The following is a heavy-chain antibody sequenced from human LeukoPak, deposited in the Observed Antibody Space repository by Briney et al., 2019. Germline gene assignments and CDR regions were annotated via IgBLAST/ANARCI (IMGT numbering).Heavy chain of an antibody. Sequence: PGGFLRLSCAASGFIFDDHGMHWVRQAPGKGLEWVSGISWSSGIIGYADSVKGRFTISRDNAKNSLDLQMESLRAEDTAVYYCAREGKTIAVAGTGAFDIWGQGTMVTVSS. J-gene: IGHJ3*02. V-gene: IGHV3-9*01. CDR3: AREGKTIAVAGTGAFDI. CDR1: GFIFDDHG. CDR2: ISWSSGII. D-gene: IGHD6-19*01.